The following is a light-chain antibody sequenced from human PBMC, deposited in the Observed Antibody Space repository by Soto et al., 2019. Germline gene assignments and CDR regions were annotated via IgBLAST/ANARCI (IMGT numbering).Light chain of an antibody. Sequence: DIQMTQSPSSLSAYVGDRVTITCRASQNINTYLNWCQQKPGKAPKLLIYAASRLQSGVPSRFSGSGSGTDFTLTISSLQPEDFATYYCQQSYSTPPYTFGQGTKVDIK. CDR3: QQSYSTPPYT. V-gene: IGKV1-39*01. CDR1: QNINTY. J-gene: IGKJ2*01. CDR2: AAS.